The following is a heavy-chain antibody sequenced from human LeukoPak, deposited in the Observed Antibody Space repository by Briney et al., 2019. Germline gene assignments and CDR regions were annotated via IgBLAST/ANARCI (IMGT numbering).Heavy chain of an antibody. J-gene: IGHJ6*02. Sequence: GRSLRLSCAASGFTFSSYGMHWVRQAPGKGLEWVAVISYDGSNKYYADSVKGRFTISRDNSKNTLYLQMNSLRAEDTAVYYCAKAPYGSGSYYNPYYYYGMDVWGQGTTVTVSS. CDR3: AKAPYGSGSYYNPYYYYGMDV. CDR2: ISYDGSNK. D-gene: IGHD3-10*01. CDR1: GFTFSSYG. V-gene: IGHV3-30*18.